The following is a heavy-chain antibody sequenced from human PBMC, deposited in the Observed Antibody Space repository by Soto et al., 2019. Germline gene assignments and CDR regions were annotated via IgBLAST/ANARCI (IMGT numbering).Heavy chain of an antibody. CDR3: AKMGPLQVVVVIPPPYYYYGMDV. Sequence: QVQLVESGGGAVQPGRSLRLSCAASGFTFSSYGMHWVRQAPGKGLEWVAVISYDGSNKYYADSVKGRFTISRDNSKNTLYLQMNSLRAEDTAVYYCAKMGPLQVVVVIPPPYYYYGMDVWGQGTTVTVSS. CDR2: ISYDGSNK. V-gene: IGHV3-30*18. J-gene: IGHJ6*02. D-gene: IGHD3-22*01. CDR1: GFTFSSYG.